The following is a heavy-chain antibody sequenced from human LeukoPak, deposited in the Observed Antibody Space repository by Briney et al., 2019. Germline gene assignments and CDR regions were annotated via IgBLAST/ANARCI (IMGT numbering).Heavy chain of an antibody. CDR2: ISGSGGST. CDR3: AKGKGSSSSSIDW. J-gene: IGHJ4*02. Sequence: GGSLRLSCAASGFTFNTYAMNWVRQAPGKGLEWVSAISGSGGSTYYADSVKGRFTISRDNSKNTVYLQIHRLRAEDTAVYYCAKGKGSSSSSIDWWGQGTLVTVSS. D-gene: IGHD2-15*01. V-gene: IGHV3-23*01. CDR1: GFTFNTYA.